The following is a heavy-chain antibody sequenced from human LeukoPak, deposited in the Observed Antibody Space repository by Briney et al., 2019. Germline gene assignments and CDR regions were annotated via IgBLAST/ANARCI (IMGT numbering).Heavy chain of an antibody. V-gene: IGHV3-15*01. Sequence: GGSLRLSCRSYGFTFSNAWMSWVRQAPGKGLEWVGRIKSKTDGGTTDYAAPVKGRFTISRDDSKNTLYLQMNSLKTEDTAVYYCTTGVVVVVAATRVSDYWGQGTLVTVSS. D-gene: IGHD2-15*01. CDR3: TTGVVVVVAATRVSDY. CDR1: GFTFSNAW. J-gene: IGHJ4*02. CDR2: IKSKTDGGTT.